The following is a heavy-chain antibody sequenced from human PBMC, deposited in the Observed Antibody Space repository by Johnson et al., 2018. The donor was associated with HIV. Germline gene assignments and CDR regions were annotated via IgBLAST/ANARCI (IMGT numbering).Heavy chain of an antibody. V-gene: IGHV3-33*06. CDR2: IWNDGSNK. Sequence: QVQLVESGGGVVRPGTSLRLSCAASGSLLSSYAMHWVRQAPGKGLEWVTLIWNDGSNKYYTDSVKGRFTISRDNSKNTLYLEMNSLRVEDTAVYYCAKVVTSSSSWQDDAFDIWGQGTVVTVSS. D-gene: IGHD6-13*01. CDR3: AKVVTSSSSWQDDAFDI. J-gene: IGHJ3*02. CDR1: GSLLSSYA.